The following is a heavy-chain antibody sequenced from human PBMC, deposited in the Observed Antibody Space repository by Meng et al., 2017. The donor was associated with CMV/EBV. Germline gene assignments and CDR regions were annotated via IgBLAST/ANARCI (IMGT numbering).Heavy chain of an antibody. CDR2: INSDGSST. CDR3: AREAAETYYYYGMDV. CDR1: GFTFSSYW. V-gene: IGHV3-74*01. Sequence: GGSLRLSCAASGFTFSSYWMHWVRQAPGKGLVWVSRINSDGSSTSYADSVKGRFTISRDNAKNPLYLQMNSLRAEDTAVYYCAREAAETYYYYGMDVWGQGTTVTVSS. J-gene: IGHJ6*02. D-gene: IGHD6-13*01.